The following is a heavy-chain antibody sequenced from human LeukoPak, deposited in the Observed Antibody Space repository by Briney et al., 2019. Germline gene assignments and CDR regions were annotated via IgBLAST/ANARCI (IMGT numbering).Heavy chain of an antibody. CDR1: GFTFSTYA. Sequence: SGGSLRLSCAASGFTFSTYAMSWVRQAPGKGLEWVSTLSANGGSTYCADSVKGRFTISRDNSKNTLNLQMNSLRVEDTAVYYCAKPPPDSSSWLFDYWGQGTLVTVSS. CDR3: AKPPPDSSSWLFDY. V-gene: IGHV3-23*01. CDR2: LSANGGST. D-gene: IGHD6-13*01. J-gene: IGHJ4*02.